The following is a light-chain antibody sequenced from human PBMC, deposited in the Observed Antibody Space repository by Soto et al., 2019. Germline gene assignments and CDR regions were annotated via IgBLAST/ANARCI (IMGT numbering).Light chain of an antibody. CDR3: QQYGSSSWT. CDR2: GAS. V-gene: IGKV3-20*01. J-gene: IGKJ1*01. Sequence: EIVLTQTPGTLSLSPGERATLSCWASQSVSNNYLAWYQQKPGQAPRLFIYGASSRATGIPDRFSGSGSGTDFTLTINRLEPEDFAVYFCQQYGSSSWTFSQGTKVEIK. CDR1: QSVSNNY.